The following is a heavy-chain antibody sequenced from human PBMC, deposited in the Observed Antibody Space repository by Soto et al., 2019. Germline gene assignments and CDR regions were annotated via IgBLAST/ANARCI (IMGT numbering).Heavy chain of an antibody. Sequence: PSETLSLTCAVSGYSISSGYYWGWLRQPPGKGLEWIGSIYHGWSTYYNPSLNSRVTLSIDMTNNHVSLILNSVTAADTAVYYCARVGPWVPYYCDSSPYTFENWFDPWGQGTLVTVSS. D-gene: IGHD3-22*01. CDR3: ARVGPWVPYYCDSSPYTFENWFDP. CDR1: GYSISSGYY. V-gene: IGHV4-38-2*01. J-gene: IGHJ5*02. CDR2: IYHGWST.